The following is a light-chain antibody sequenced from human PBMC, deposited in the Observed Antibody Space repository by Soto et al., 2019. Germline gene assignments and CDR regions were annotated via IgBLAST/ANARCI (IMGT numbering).Light chain of an antibody. CDR1: QSVSTY. CDR3: QQRTNWPRGT. Sequence: EIVLTQSPATLSLSPGERATLSCRASQSVSTYLAWYQQKPGQAPRLLIYGASSRATGVPARFSGSGSGTDFTLTISSLEPEDSAIYYCQQRTNWPRGTFGGGTKVEI. V-gene: IGKV3-11*01. J-gene: IGKJ4*01. CDR2: GAS.